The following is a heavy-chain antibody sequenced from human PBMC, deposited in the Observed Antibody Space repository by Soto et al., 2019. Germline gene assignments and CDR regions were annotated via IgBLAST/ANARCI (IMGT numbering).Heavy chain of an antibody. D-gene: IGHD2-15*01. J-gene: IGHJ5*01. CDR3: ARGRYCLTGRCFQNWFDS. V-gene: IGHV4-30-4*01. Sequence: SETLSLTGSVSGDSISTVDYFWAWIRQPPGQALEYIGYIYKSATTYYNPSFESRVAISLDTSKSQFSLNVTSVTAADTAVYFCARGRYCLTGRCFQNWFDSWGHGTLVTVSS. CDR1: GDSISTVDYF. CDR2: IYKSATT.